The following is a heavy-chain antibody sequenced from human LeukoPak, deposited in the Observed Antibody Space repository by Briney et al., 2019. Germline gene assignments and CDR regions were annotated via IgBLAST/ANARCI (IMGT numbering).Heavy chain of an antibody. CDR2: IFYSGRT. CDR1: GGSISSGSYS. D-gene: IGHD3-10*01. Sequence: PSETLSLTCTVSGGSISSGSYSWGWIRQPPGNGLEWIGSIFYSGRTHYNPSLKSRVTISVDTSRNQFSLKLSSVTAADTAVYYCATDALNYYGSGSYYNPDAFDIWGQGTMVTVSS. J-gene: IGHJ3*02. CDR3: ATDALNYYGSGSYYNPDAFDI. V-gene: IGHV4-39*07.